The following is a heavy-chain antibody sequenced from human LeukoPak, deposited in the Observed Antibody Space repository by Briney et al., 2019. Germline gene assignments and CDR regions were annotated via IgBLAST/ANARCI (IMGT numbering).Heavy chain of an antibody. J-gene: IGHJ4*02. CDR3: ARVASGYSYGPPDY. V-gene: IGHV4-4*08. D-gene: IGHD5-18*01. CDR1: GGSISSYY. CDR2: ISTTGRT. Sequence: SETLPLTCTVSGGSISSYYWSWIRQPPGKGLEWIGHISTTGRTRYNPSLKSRVTISMDTSKNQFSLKLSSVTAADTAVYYCARVASGYSYGPPDYWGQGTLVTVSS.